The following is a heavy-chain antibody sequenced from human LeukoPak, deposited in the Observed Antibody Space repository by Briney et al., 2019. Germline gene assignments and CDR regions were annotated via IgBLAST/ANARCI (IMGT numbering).Heavy chain of an antibody. CDR2: IDWDDDK. D-gene: IGHD5-12*01. V-gene: IGHV2-70*04. CDR3: ATLGYDFDY. J-gene: IGHJ4*02. CDR1: GFSISTSGLR. Sequence: SVPALVKPTQTLILTCTFSGFSISTSGLRVSWIRQPPGKALEWLARIDWDDDKFYSTSLKTRLTISKDTSKNQVVLTMTNMDPVDTATYYCATLGYDFDYWGQGTLVTVPS.